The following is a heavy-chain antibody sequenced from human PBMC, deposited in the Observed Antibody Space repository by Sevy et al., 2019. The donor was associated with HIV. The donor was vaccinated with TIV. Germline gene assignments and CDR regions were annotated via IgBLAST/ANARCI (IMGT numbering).Heavy chain of an antibody. Sequence: SETLSLTCTVSGGSINNYFWSWIRQPPVKGLEWIGYIYYSGSTNYNPSLKSRVTISVDTSKTQFSLKLTSVTATDTAVYYCARESIAAIGDFDYWGQGTLVTVSS. CDR2: IYYSGST. J-gene: IGHJ4*02. D-gene: IGHD6-13*01. V-gene: IGHV4-59*01. CDR3: ARESIAAIGDFDY. CDR1: GGSINNYF.